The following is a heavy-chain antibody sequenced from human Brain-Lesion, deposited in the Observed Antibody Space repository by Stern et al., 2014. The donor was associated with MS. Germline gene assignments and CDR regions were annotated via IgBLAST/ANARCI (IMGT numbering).Heavy chain of an antibody. CDR1: GYTLTELS. J-gene: IGHJ4*02. Sequence: VQLVESGAEVKKPGASVKVSCKVSGYTLTELSMHWVRQAPRKGLEWMGGFDPEDGETIYAQKFQGRVTMTEDTSTDTAYMELSSLRSEDPAVYYCATLSPGAGGNYYRHFDYWGQGTLVTGSP. V-gene: IGHV1-24*01. CDR3: ATLSPGAGGNYYRHFDY. D-gene: IGHD1-26*01. CDR2: FDPEDGET.